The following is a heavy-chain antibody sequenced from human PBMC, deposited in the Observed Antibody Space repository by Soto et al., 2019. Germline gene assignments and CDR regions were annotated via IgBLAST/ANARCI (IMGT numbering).Heavy chain of an antibody. CDR3: ARGPYEYVWGSDPPHFDY. CDR1: GFTFSDYY. V-gene: IGHV3-11*01. D-gene: IGHD3-16*02. CDR2: ICSSGTTI. J-gene: IGHJ4*02. Sequence: QVQLVESGGGLVKPGGSLRLPWAASGFTFSDYYMNWIRQAPGKGLEWVSYICSSGTTIYYEDSVKGRFTISRDNAKNSLYLQMNSLRAEDTAVYYCARGPYEYVWGSDPPHFDYWGQGTLVTVSS.